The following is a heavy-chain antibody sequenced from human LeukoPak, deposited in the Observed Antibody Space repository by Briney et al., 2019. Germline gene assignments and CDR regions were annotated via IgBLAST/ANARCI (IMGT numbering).Heavy chain of an antibody. Sequence: GGSLRLSCAASGFTFSSYGMHWVRQAPGKGLEWVAVIWYDGSKKYYADSVKGRLTISRDNPKNTLYLQMNSLRAEDTAVYYCAREGAEWKFVSSWFDPWGQGTLVTVSS. CDR2: IWYDGSKK. J-gene: IGHJ5*02. D-gene: IGHD2/OR15-2a*01. CDR3: AREGAEWKFVSSWFDP. CDR1: GFTFSSYG. V-gene: IGHV3-33*01.